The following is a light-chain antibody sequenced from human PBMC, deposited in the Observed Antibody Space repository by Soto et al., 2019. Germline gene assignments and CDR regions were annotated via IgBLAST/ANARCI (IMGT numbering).Light chain of an antibody. CDR1: SSDVGGYDY. V-gene: IGLV2-14*01. J-gene: IGLJ1*01. CDR3: SSYNTYITLDV. Sequence: QSALTQPASVSGSPGQSITISCTGTSSDVGGYDYVSWYQQHPGKAPKLIIYEVSNRPSGVSNRFSGSKSGNTASLTISGLQAEDEADYYCSSYNTYITLDVFGTGTKLTVL. CDR2: EVS.